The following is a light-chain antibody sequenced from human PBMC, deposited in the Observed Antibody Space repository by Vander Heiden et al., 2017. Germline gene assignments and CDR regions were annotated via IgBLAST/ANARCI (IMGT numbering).Light chain of an antibody. CDR1: QSVSSN. CDR3: QQYNNWPPYT. J-gene: IGKJ2*01. Sequence: PATLSVSPGERATLSCRASQSVSSNLAWYQQKPGQAPRLLIYGASTRATGIPARFSGSGYGTEFTLTISSRQSEDFAVYYCQQYNNWPPYTFGQGTKLEIK. V-gene: IGKV3-15*01. CDR2: GAS.